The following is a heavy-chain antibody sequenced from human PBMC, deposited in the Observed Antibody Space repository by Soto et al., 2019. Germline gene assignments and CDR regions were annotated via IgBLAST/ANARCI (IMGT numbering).Heavy chain of an antibody. D-gene: IGHD2-15*01. CDR2: ISGSGGST. V-gene: IGHV3-23*01. CDR3: ANDYTPYYYYYGMDV. CDR1: GFTFSSYA. Sequence: EVQLLESGGGLVQPGGSLRLSCAASGFTFSSYAMSWVRQAPGKGLEWVSAISGSGGSTYYADSVKGRFTISRDNSKNTLYLQMNSLRAEDTAVYCCANDYTPYYYYYGMDVWGQGTTVTVFS. J-gene: IGHJ6*02.